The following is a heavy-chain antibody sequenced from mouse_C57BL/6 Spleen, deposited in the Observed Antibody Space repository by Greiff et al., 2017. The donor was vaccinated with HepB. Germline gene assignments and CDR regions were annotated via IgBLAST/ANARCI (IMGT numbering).Heavy chain of an antibody. CDR2: IDPSDSYT. D-gene: IGHD1-1*01. CDR3: ARFLTTGWYFDV. J-gene: IGHJ1*03. V-gene: IGHV1-50*01. Sequence: VQLQQSGAELVKPGASVKLSCKASGYTFTSYWMQWVKQRPGQGLEWIGEIDPSDSYTNYNQKFKGKATLTVDTSSSTAYMQLSSLTSEDSAVYYCARFLTTGWYFDVWGTGTTVTVSS. CDR1: GYTFTSYW.